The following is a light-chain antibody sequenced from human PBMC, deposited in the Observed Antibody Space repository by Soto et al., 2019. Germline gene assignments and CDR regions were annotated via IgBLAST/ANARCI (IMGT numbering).Light chain of an antibody. V-gene: IGLV1-47*02. CDR3: ATWDDSLGGPV. J-gene: IGLJ3*02. CDR1: SSHIGTNN. Sequence: QSVVTQPPSASGTPGQRVTISCSGSSSHIGTNNVYWYQQVPGTAPKLLIYSNNQRPSGVPDRFSGSKSGTSASLAISGLRSEDEADYFCATWDDSLGGPVFGGGTKVTVL. CDR2: SNN.